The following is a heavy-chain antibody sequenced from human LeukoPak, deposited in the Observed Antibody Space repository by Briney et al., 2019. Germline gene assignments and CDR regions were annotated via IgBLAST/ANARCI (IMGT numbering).Heavy chain of an antibody. D-gene: IGHD3-9*01. Sequence: GASVKVSCKASGYTFTSYGISWVRQAPGQGLEWMGWISAYNGNTNYAQKLQGRVTMTTDTSTSTAYMELRSLRSDDTAVYYCARDSPDDILTDDYPYYYGMDVRGQGTTVTVSS. V-gene: IGHV1-18*01. J-gene: IGHJ6*02. CDR3: ARDSPDDILTDDYPYYYGMDV. CDR1: GYTFTSYG. CDR2: ISAYNGNT.